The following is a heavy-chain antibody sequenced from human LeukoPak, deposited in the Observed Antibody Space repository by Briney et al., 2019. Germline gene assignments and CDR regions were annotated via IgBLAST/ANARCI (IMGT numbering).Heavy chain of an antibody. CDR2: IKQDGSDK. Sequence: GRSLRLSCAASGFTFSRHAMHWVRQAPGKGLEWVANIKQDGSDKSYVDSVKGRFTISRDNAKNSLYLQMNSLRAEDTAVYYCARKESNYVTHFDYWGQGTLVTVSS. D-gene: IGHD4-11*01. J-gene: IGHJ4*02. CDR3: ARKESNYVTHFDY. V-gene: IGHV3-7*01. CDR1: GFTFSRHA.